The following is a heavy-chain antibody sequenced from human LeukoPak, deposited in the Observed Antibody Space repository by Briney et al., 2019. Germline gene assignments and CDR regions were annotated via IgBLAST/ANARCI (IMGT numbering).Heavy chain of an antibody. CDR1: GGSFSPYY. Sequence: PSETLSLTCTVSGGSFSPYYWSWSRQAPGKGLEWIGWIYYSGTTAYNPSLKSRVTISVDTSKNQLSLNVISLTAAYTAIYDRARYGLGSQKYLDFWGEGTLAIVSS. CDR2: IYYSGTT. D-gene: IGHD3-10*01. V-gene: IGHV4-59*01. CDR3: ARYGLGSQKYLDF. J-gene: IGHJ4*02.